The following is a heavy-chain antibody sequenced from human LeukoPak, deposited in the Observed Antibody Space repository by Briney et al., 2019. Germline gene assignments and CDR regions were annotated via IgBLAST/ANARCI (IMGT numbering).Heavy chain of an antibody. J-gene: IGHJ6*03. D-gene: IGHD3-16*01. CDR3: ARGGKVRNYYYYYMDV. CDR1: GFTFSSYE. CDR2: ISSSGSTI. V-gene: IGHV3-48*03. Sequence: GGSLRLSCAASGFTFSSYEMNWVRQAPGKGLEWVSYISSSGSTIYYADSVKGRFTISRDNAKNSLYLQMNSLRAEDTAVYYCARGGKVRNYYYYYMDVWGKGTTVTISS.